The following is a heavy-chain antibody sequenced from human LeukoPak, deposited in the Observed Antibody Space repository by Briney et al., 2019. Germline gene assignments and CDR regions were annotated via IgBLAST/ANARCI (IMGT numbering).Heavy chain of an antibody. V-gene: IGHV1-2*02. Sequence: ASVKVSCKASGYTFTGYYMHWVRQAPGQGLEWMGWINPNSGGTNYAQKFQGRVTMTRDTSISTAYMELSRLRSDDTAVYYCARGASGGGFVDFDYWGQGTLVTVSS. CDR2: INPNSGGT. D-gene: IGHD3-10*01. J-gene: IGHJ4*02. CDR1: GYTFTGYY. CDR3: ARGASGGGFVDFDY.